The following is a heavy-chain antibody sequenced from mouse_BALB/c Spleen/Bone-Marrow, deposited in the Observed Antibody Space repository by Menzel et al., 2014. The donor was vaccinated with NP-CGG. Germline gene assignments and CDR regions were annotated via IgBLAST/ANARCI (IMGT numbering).Heavy chain of an antibody. V-gene: IGHV1S56*01. CDR2: IYLGNVNT. Sequence: VKVVESGPELVKPGASVRISCKASGYTFXSYYIHWVKQRPGQGLEWIGWIYLGNVNTKYNEKFKGKATLTADKSSSTAYMQFSSLTSEDSAVYFCASGDYWGQGTTLTVSS. J-gene: IGHJ2*01. CDR1: GYTFXSYY. CDR3: ASGDY.